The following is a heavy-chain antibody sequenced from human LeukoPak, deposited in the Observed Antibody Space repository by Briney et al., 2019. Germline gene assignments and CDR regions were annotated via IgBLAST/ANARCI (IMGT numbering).Heavy chain of an antibody. Sequence: SETLSLTCAVSGGSINNYYWSWIRQPPGKGLEWIGFFHNSGSTNYNPSLKSRVTISVDKSKNQISLKLKSVNAADTAVYYCARRLFQCPARLDCRGQ. CDR3: ARRLFQCPARLDC. V-gene: IGHV4-59*08. CDR1: GGSINNYY. D-gene: IGHD2/OR15-2a*01. CDR2: FHNSGST. J-gene: IGHJ4*02.